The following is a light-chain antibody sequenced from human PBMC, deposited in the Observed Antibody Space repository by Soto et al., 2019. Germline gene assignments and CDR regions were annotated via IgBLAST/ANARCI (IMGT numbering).Light chain of an antibody. CDR2: EVS. J-gene: IGKJ4*01. CDR1: ESINYW. V-gene: IGKV1-5*03. CDR3: RQYIRHAPGT. Sequence: DIQMTQSPSTLSASVGDRVTITCRASESINYWLAWYQQKPGKAPNLLIYEVSNLQSGVPSRFSGSGSGTEFTLTISSLQPDDFATYFCRQYIRHAPGTFGGGTTVEI.